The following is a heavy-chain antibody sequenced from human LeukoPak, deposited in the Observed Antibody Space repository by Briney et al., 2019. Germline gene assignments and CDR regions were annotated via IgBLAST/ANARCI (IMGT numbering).Heavy chain of an antibody. CDR2: ISSSSSYI. Sequence: GGSLRLFCAASGFTFSSYSMNWVRQAPGKGLEWVSSISSSSSYIYYADSVKGRFTISRDNAKNSLYLQMNSLRAEDTAVYYCARDLGRRVVAATHGMDVWGQGTTVTVSS. CDR1: GFTFSSYS. CDR3: ARDLGRRVVAATHGMDV. J-gene: IGHJ6*02. V-gene: IGHV3-21*01. D-gene: IGHD2-15*01.